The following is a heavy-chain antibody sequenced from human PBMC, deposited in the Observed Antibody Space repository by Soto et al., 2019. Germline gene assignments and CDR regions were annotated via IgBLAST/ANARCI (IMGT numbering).Heavy chain of an antibody. CDR3: ARDPSSGWGDFDY. CDR1: GFTFSSYA. Sequence: VQLVESGGGVVQPGRSLRLSCAASGFTFSSYAMHWVRQAPGKGLEWVAVISYDGSNKYYADSVKGRFTISRDNSKNTLYLQMNSLRAEDTAVYYCARDPSSGWGDFDYWGQGTLVTVSS. CDR2: ISYDGSNK. J-gene: IGHJ4*02. D-gene: IGHD6-19*01. V-gene: IGHV3-30-3*01.